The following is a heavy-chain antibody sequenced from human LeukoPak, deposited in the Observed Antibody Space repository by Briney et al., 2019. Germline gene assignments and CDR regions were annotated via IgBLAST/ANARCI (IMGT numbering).Heavy chain of an antibody. CDR3: AKALLTSTFYFDF. CDR1: GFTFSNFG. D-gene: IGHD2/OR15-2a*01. V-gene: IGHV3-30*18. CDR2: ISYDGKVT. J-gene: IGHJ4*02. Sequence: GGSLRLSCAASGFTFSNFGMRWVRQAPGKGLEWMAVISYDGKVTYYADSVKGRFTISRDNSKNTMYLQMNSLRAEDTALYYCAKALLTSTFYFDFWGQGTLVTVSS.